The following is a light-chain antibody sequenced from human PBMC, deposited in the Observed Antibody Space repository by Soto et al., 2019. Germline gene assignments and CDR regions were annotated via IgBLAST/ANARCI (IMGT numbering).Light chain of an antibody. CDR2: DSS. J-gene: IGKJ2*01. Sequence: EIVLTQSPATLSLSPGERATLSCRASQSVRSYLAWYQQRPGAAHRLLIYDSSNRASGIPARFSGSGSGTDFTRTISSLEPEDFAVYYCQQRSNWPPYTFGQGTKMEIK. V-gene: IGKV3-11*01. CDR1: QSVRSY. CDR3: QQRSNWPPYT.